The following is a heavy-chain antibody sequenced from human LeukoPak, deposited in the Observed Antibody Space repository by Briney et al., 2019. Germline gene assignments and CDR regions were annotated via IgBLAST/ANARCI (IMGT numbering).Heavy chain of an antibody. J-gene: IGHJ4*02. Sequence: PGRSLRLSCAAPGFAFSNYPMHWVRQAPGKGLEWVAVTSPDESHKYYADSVQGRFTISRDNSRSTLYVQMDSLRVEDTAIYYCVRDPIRGPPDYFDYWGQGTLVTVSS. D-gene: IGHD1-14*01. CDR1: GFAFSNYP. CDR2: TSPDESHK. CDR3: VRDPIRGPPDYFDY. V-gene: IGHV3-30-3*01.